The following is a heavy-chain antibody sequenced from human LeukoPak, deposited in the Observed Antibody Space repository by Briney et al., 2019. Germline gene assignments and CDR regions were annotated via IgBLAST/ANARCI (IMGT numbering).Heavy chain of an antibody. CDR1: GGSISSGGYS. J-gene: IGHJ4*02. CDR2: IYHSGST. D-gene: IGHD2-15*01. Sequence: SETLSLTCAVSGGSISSGGYSGSWIRQPPGKGLEWIGYIYHSGSTYYNPSLKSRVTISVDRSKNQFSLKLSSVTAADTAVYYCAASCRSGGSCYSYYYFDYWGQGTLVTVSS. V-gene: IGHV4-30-2*01. CDR3: AASCRSGGSCYSYYYFDY.